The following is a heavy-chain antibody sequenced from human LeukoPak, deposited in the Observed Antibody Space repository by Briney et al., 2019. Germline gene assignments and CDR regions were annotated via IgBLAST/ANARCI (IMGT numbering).Heavy chain of an antibody. J-gene: IGHJ4*02. Sequence: PGGSLRLSCAASGFTFSSYAMHWVRQAPGKGLEWVAVMSFDGINKYYADSVKGRFTISRDNSKNTLYLQMSSLRAEDTAMYYCVKASGGLGYWGQGTLVTVSS. CDR1: GFTFSSYA. CDR2: MSFDGINK. CDR3: VKASGGLGY. D-gene: IGHD3-10*01. V-gene: IGHV3-30*14.